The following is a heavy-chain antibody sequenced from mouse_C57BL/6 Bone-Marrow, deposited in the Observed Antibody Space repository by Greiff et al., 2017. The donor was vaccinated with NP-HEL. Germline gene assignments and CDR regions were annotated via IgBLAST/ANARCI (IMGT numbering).Heavy chain of an antibody. CDR3: ARSYYYGSSHWYFDV. V-gene: IGHV1-59*01. J-gene: IGHJ1*03. CDR2: IDPSDSYT. D-gene: IGHD1-1*01. CDR1: GYTFTSYW. Sequence: QVQLQQPGAELVRPGTSVKLSCKASGYTFTSYWMHWVKQRPGQGLEWIGVIDPSDSYTNYNQKFKGKATLTVDTYSSTAYMQLSSLTSEDSAVYYCARSYYYGSSHWYFDVWGTGTTVTVSS.